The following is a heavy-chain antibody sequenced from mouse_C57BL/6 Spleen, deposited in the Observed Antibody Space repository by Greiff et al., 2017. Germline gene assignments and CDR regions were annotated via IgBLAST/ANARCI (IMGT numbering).Heavy chain of an antibody. V-gene: IGHV1-52*01. CDR3: ARDYGSSYYYAMDY. Sequence: QVQLQQPGAELVRPGSSVKLSCKASGYTFTSYWMHWVKQRPIQGLEWIGNIDPSDSETHYNQKFKDKATLTVYKSSSTAYMQLSSLTSEDSAVYYCARDYGSSYYYAMDYWGQGTSVTVSS. J-gene: IGHJ4*01. CDR2: IDPSDSET. CDR1: GYTFTSYW. D-gene: IGHD1-1*01.